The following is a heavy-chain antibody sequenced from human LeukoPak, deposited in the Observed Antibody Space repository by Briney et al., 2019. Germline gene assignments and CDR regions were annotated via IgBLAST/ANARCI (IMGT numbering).Heavy chain of an antibody. CDR2: INQSGRT. CDR3: ARENDDYYGMDV. CDR1: GGSFTGYY. D-gene: IGHD1-1*01. J-gene: IGHJ6*02. V-gene: IGHV4-34*01. Sequence: PSETLSLTCAVYGGSFTGYYWSWIRQPPGKGLEWIGEINQSGRTNYNPSLKSRVTISVDTSKNQFSLSLRSVTAADTAVYYCARENDDYYGMDVWDQGTTVTVSS.